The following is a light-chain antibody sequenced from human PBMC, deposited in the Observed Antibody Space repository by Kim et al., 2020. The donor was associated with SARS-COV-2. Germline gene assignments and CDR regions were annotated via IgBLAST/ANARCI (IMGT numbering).Light chain of an antibody. CDR2: GVS. CDR3: SSYTTSTSVV. V-gene: IGLV2-14*03. Sequence: GHPFTISCTGIGGDVGCYTYVYWYQQPPGKAPKLLIYGVSNRPSGVSNRFSGSKSGNTASLTISGLQAEDEADYYCSSYTTSTSVVFGVGTQLTVL. J-gene: IGLJ2*01. CDR1: GGDVGCYTY.